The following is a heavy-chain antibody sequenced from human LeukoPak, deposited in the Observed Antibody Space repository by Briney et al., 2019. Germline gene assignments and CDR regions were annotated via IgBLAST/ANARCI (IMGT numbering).Heavy chain of an antibody. V-gene: IGHV4-4*07. CDR1: GGSISSYH. Sequence: SETLSLTCTVSGGSISSYHWSWIRQPAGKGLEWIGRIYSSGSTNYHPSLKSRVTMSVDTSKNQFSLKLRYVTAADTAVYYCTRDRGDNWKYSIWAYLDPWGQGTPVTVSS. CDR2: IYSSGST. D-gene: IGHD1-20*01. CDR3: TRDRGDNWKYSIWAYLDP. J-gene: IGHJ5*02.